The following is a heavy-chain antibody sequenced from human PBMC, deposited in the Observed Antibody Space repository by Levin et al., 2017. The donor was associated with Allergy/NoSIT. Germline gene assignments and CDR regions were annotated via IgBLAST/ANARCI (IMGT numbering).Heavy chain of an antibody. Sequence: KPGGSLRLSCTVSGGSISTYYWSWIRQPPGKGLEWIGYIYYSGSTNYNPSLKSRVTISVDTSKNQFSLKLSSVTAADTAVYYCARGGGNSVYWGQGTLVTVSS. V-gene: IGHV4-59*01. D-gene: IGHD4-23*01. CDR2: IYYSGST. J-gene: IGHJ4*02. CDR1: GGSISTYY. CDR3: ARGGGNSVY.